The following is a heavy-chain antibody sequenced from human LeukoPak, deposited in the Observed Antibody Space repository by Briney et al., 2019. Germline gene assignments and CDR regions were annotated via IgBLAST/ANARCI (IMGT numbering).Heavy chain of an antibody. J-gene: IGHJ4*02. CDR2: ISQDGRDT. Sequence: PGGSLRLSCEASGFTFSNYWIRWVRQAPGKGLEWVSRISQDGRDTIYTDSVKGRLTVSRDNAKNTVFLQLSSLKAEDTAVYYCARYHTGGFWGQGTLVTVSS. CDR3: ARYHTGGF. V-gene: IGHV3-74*01. CDR1: GFTFSNYW. D-gene: IGHD1-14*01.